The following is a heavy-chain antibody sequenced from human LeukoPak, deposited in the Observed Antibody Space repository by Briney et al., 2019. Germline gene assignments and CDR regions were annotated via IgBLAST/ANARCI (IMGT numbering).Heavy chain of an antibody. CDR1: GFTFSSYA. Sequence: GRSLRLSCAASGFTFSSYAMHWVRQAPGKGLEWVAVISYDGSNKYYADSVKGRFTISRDNSKNTLYLQMNSLRAEDTAVYYCARTPYSYGPISYYFDYWGQGTLVTVSS. V-gene: IGHV3-30-3*01. CDR3: ARTPYSYGPISYYFDY. D-gene: IGHD5-18*01. J-gene: IGHJ4*02. CDR2: ISYDGSNK.